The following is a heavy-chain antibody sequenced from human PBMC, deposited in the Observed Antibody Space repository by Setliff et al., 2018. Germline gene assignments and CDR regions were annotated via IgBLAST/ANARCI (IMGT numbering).Heavy chain of an antibody. D-gene: IGHD3-10*01. CDR2: ISPYNGKT. CDR1: GYNFITFG. Sequence: ASVKVSCKTSGYNFITFGISWVRQAPGQGLEWMGWISPYNGKTDYAEKLRGRVTMTTDPSTTTANMELRSLRSDDTAVYYCVREIRNMCYFDSWGRGTLVTVSS. CDR3: VREIRNMCYFDS. V-gene: IGHV1-18*01. J-gene: IGHJ4*01.